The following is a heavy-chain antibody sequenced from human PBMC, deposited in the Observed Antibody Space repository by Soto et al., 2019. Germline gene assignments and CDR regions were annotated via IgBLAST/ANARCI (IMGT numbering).Heavy chain of an antibody. CDR2: INHSGST. J-gene: IGHJ3*02. CDR3: AREVKSAAASDAFDI. Sequence: KPSETLSLTCAVYGGSFSGYYRSWIRQPPGKGLEWIGEINHSGSTNYNPSLKSRVTISVDTSKNRFSLRLSSVTVADTATYYCAREVKSAAASDAFDIWGQGTVVTVSS. CDR1: GGSFSGYY. V-gene: IGHV4-34*01. D-gene: IGHD2-15*01.